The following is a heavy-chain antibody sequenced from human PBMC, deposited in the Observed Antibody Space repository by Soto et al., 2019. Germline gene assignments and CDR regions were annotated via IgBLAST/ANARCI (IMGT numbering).Heavy chain of an antibody. CDR3: ARQPYDYVWGSYRTHDSFDI. V-gene: IGHV3-48*03. J-gene: IGHJ3*02. D-gene: IGHD3-16*02. Sequence: EVQLVESGGGLVQPGGSLRLSCAASGFTFSSYEMNWVRQAPGKGLEWVSYISSSGSTIYYADSVKGRFTISRDNAKNSLYLHMNSLRAEDTAAYYCARQPYDYVWGSYRTHDSFDIWGQGTMVTVSS. CDR1: GFTFSSYE. CDR2: ISSSGSTI.